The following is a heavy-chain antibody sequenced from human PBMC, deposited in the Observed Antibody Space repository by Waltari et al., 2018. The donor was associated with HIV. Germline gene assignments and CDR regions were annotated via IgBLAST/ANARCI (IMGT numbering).Heavy chain of an antibody. V-gene: IGHV4-39*01. J-gene: IGHJ5*02. Sequence: QLQLQESGPGLVKPPETLSLTCTVSGGSISGSTYYWGWIRQPPGKGREWIGSIYYSGSTYYNPSLKSRVTISVDTSKTQFSLKLSSVTAADTAVYYCATTLNILSGLNWFDPWGQGTLVTVSS. CDR2: IYYSGST. CDR1: GGSISGSTYY. CDR3: ATTLNILSGLNWFDP. D-gene: IGHD3-9*01.